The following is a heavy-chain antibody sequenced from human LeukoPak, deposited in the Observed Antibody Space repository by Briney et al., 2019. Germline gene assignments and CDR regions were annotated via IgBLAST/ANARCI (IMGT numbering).Heavy chain of an antibody. CDR3: ARDWGYNWNDLGFDY. Sequence: PGGSLRLSCAASGFTFSSYAMSWVRQAPGKGLEWVSYISSSSSTIYYADSVKGRFTISRDNAKNSLYLQMNSLRAEDTAVYYCARDWGYNWNDLGFDYWGQGTLVTVSS. CDR2: ISSSSSTI. D-gene: IGHD1-20*01. J-gene: IGHJ4*02. CDR1: GFTFSSYA. V-gene: IGHV3-48*04.